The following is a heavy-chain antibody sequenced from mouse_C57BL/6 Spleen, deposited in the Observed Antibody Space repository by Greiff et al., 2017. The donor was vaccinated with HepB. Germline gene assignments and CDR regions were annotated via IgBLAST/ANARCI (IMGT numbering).Heavy chain of an antibody. CDR2: IHPNSGST. CDR1: GYTFTSYW. CDR3: ASGLTGTSLFAY. J-gene: IGHJ3*01. Sequence: QVQLQQSGAELVKPGASVKLSCKASGYTFTSYWMHWVKQRPGQGLEWIGMIHPNSGSTNYNEKFKSKATLTVDKSSSTAYMQLSSLTSEDSAVYYCASGLTGTSLFAYWGQGTLVTVSA. V-gene: IGHV1-64*01. D-gene: IGHD4-1*01.